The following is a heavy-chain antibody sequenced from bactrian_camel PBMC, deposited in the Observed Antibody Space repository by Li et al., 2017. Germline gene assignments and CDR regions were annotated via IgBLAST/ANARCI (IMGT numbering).Heavy chain of an antibody. J-gene: IGHJ4*01. D-gene: IGHD1*01. CDR1: GFTFSSYY. V-gene: IGHV3-2*01. CDR2: IRSDGTKK. CDR3: AGDGSVWYWSVY. Sequence: HVQLVESGGGLVQPGGSLRLSCAASGFTFSSYYMSWVRQAPGKGLEWVSGIRSDGTKKWYIDSVKGRFTISRDNARNTVYLQMSSLKPDDTALYYCAGDGSVWYWSVYWGQGTQVTVS.